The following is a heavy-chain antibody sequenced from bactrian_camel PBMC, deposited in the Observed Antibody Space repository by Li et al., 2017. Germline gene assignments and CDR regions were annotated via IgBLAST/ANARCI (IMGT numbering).Heavy chain of an antibody. J-gene: IGHJ4*01. Sequence: VQLVESGGGSVQAGGSLRLSCEASGDTHRTTYMGWFRQAPGKEHEGVATITTDTRSSFYSDSVEGRFTFSQDNAKNTVYLQMNSLKHEDTAVYYCAADELDYGFGASMCGGTYWSQGTQVTVS. D-gene: IGHD5*01. CDR1: GDTHRTTY. CDR3: AADELDYGFGASMCGGTY. V-gene: IGHV3S40*01. CDR2: ITTDTRSS.